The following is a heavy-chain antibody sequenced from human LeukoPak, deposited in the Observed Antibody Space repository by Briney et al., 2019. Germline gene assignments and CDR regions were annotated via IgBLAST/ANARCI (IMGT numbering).Heavy chain of an antibody. CDR3: ARDSPLSTYDY. Sequence: ASVKVSCKASGYTFIRNAMHWVRQAPGQRLEWMGWINVGNGKTKYSQKFQGRVTITRDTSASTAYMEVSSLRSEDTAVYYCARDSPLSTYDYWGQGTLVTVSS. J-gene: IGHJ4*02. V-gene: IGHV1-3*01. CDR2: INVGNGKT. D-gene: IGHD2/OR15-2a*01. CDR1: GYTFIRNA.